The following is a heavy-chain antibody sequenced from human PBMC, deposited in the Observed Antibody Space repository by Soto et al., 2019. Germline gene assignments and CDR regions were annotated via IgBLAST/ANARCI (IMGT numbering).Heavy chain of an antibody. D-gene: IGHD3-3*01. CDR3: ARAPDYDFWSGSNNWFDP. CDR1: GDSISSYY. J-gene: IGHJ5*02. Sequence: SETLSLTCSVSGDSISSYYWSWIRQPPGKGLEWIGYIYYSGSTNYNPSLKSRVTISVDTSKNQFSLKLSSVTAADTAVYYCARAPDYDFWSGSNNWFDPWGQGTLVTVSS. V-gene: IGHV4-59*01. CDR2: IYYSGST.